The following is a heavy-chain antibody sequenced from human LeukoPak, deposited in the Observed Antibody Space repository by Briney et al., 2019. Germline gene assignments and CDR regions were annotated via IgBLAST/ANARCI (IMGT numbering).Heavy chain of an antibody. CDR1: GFTFSSYW. V-gene: IGHV3-7*03. CDR3: AKARNSFYPDWFDP. J-gene: IGHJ5*02. D-gene: IGHD2-2*01. CDR2: IKPDGSEK. Sequence: GGSLRLSCAASGFTFSSYWMTWVRQTPRKGLEWVANIKPDGSEKYYVDSVKGRFTISRDNAKNSLHLQMNSLRAEDTAVYYCAKARNSFYPDWFDPWGQGTLVTVSS.